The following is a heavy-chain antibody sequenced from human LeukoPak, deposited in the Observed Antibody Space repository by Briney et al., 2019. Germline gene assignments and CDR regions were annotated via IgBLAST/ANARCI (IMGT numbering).Heavy chain of an antibody. J-gene: IGHJ3*02. CDR3: ARDRITAGYDAFDI. V-gene: IGHV3-30-3*01. CDR1: GFTFSSYA. CDR2: ISYDGSNK. Sequence: GGSLRLSCAASGFTFSSYAMHWVRQAPGKGLEWVAVISYDGSNKYYADSVKGRFTISRDNSKNTLYLQMNSLRAEDTAVYYCARDRITAGYDAFDIWGQGTMVTVSS. D-gene: IGHD6-13*01.